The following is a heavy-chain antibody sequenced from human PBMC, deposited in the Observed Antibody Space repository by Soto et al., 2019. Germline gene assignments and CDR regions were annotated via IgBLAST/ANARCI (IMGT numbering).Heavy chain of an antibody. V-gene: IGHV4-39*01. J-gene: IGHJ4*02. Sequence: QLQLQESGPGLVKPSETLSLTCTVSGGSISSSSFYWGWIRQPPGKGLEWIGSTYYTGRTYYNPSLKSRVTISGDTSKNQFSLKLSSVTAADTAVYFCARLLGVVTIDYWGQGTLVTVSS. CDR3: ARLLGVVTIDY. D-gene: IGHD2-8*02. CDR1: GGSISSSSFY. CDR2: TYYTGRT.